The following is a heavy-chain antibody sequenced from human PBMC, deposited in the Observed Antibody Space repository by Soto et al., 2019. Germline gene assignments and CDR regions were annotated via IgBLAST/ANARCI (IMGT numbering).Heavy chain of an antibody. CDR3: ARGRAAAGTEGWFDP. D-gene: IGHD6-13*01. J-gene: IGHJ5*02. V-gene: IGHV4-34*02. Sequence: QVQLQQWGAGLLKPSETLSLTCAVYGGSFSDYYWSWIRQPPGKGLEWIGEINHSGSTNYIPSLNSRVTISVDTSKNQFSLKLTSVTAADTAVYFCARGRAAAGTEGWFDPWGQGTLVTVSS. CDR2: INHSGST. CDR1: GGSFSDYY.